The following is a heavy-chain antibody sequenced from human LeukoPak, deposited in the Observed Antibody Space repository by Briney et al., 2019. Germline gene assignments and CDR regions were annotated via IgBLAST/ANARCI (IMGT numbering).Heavy chain of an antibody. J-gene: IGHJ4*02. Sequence: GASVKVSCKASGYTFTSYGISWVRQAPGQGLEWMGWISAYNGNTNYAQKLQGRVTMTRNTSISTAYMELSSLRSEDTAVYYCAREINGAFDYWGQGTVVTVSS. D-gene: IGHD3-10*01. CDR3: AREINGAFDY. V-gene: IGHV1-18*01. CDR2: ISAYNGNT. CDR1: GYTFTSYG.